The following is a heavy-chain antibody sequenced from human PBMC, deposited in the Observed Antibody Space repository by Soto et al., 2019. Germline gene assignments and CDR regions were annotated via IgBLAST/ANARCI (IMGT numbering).Heavy chain of an antibody. CDR2: IYWDDDK. J-gene: IGHJ4*02. CDR3: AHSWYCSGGSCYYTSYFGY. D-gene: IGHD2-15*01. V-gene: IGHV2-5*02. Sequence: QITLKESGPTLVKPTQTLTLTCTFSGFSLSTSGVGVGWIRQPPGKALEWLALIYWDDDKRYSPSLKSRLTITEDTSKHQVVLTMTHMDPVDTPTYYCAHSWYCSGGSCYYTSYFGYWGQGTLVTVSS. CDR1: GFSLSTSGVG.